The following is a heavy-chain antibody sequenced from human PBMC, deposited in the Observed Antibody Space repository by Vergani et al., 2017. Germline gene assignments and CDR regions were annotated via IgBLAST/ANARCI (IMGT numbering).Heavy chain of an antibody. J-gene: IGHJ6*02. Sequence: QVQLVQSGAEVKKPGASVKVSCKASGYTFTSYGISWVRQAPGQGLEWMGWISAYNGNTNYAQKLQGRVTMTTDTSTSTAYMELRSLRSDDTAVYYCAGDPDFVVVPAGPYYCYYYGMDVWGQGTTVTVSS. V-gene: IGHV1-18*04. D-gene: IGHD2-2*01. CDR2: ISAYNGNT. CDR3: AGDPDFVVVPAGPYYCYYYGMDV. CDR1: GYTFTSYG.